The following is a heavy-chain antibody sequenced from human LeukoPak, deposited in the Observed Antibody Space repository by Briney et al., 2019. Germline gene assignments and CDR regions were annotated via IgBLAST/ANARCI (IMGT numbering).Heavy chain of an antibody. CDR3: ARGKYYYGSGSLYFDY. CDR2: IYYSGST. J-gene: IGHJ4*02. CDR1: GGSISSSSYY. Sequence: SETLSLTCTVSGGSISSSSYYWGWIRQPPGKGLEWIGSIYYSGSTYYNPSLKSRVTISVDTSKNQFSLKLSSVTAADTAVYYCARGKYYYGSGSLYFDYWGQGTLVTVSS. D-gene: IGHD3-10*01. V-gene: IGHV4-39*07.